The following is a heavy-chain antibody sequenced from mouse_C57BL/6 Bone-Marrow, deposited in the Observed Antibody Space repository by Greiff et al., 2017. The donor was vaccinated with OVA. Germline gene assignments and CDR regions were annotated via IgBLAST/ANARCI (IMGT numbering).Heavy chain of an antibody. CDR2: IDPNSGGT. V-gene: IGHV1-72*01. CDR3: AREWNYYGSSFYYYAMDY. Sequence: QVQLQQPGAGLVKPGPSLKLSCTASGYTFTSSWMHWVHQRPGRGLEWIGRIDPNSGGTNYTEKVKSKATLTVDKPSSTAYMQLSSLTSEDSAVYYCAREWNYYGSSFYYYAMDYWGQGTSVTVSS. D-gene: IGHD1-1*01. CDR1: GYTFTSSW. J-gene: IGHJ4*01.